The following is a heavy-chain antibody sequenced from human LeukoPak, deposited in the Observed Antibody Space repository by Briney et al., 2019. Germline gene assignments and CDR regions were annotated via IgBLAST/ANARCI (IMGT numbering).Heavy chain of an antibody. CDR3: ARSMSNGGFRLDY. CDR2: TYYRSKWSF. CDR1: GDSVSSKNPA. V-gene: IGHV6-1*01. Sequence: SQTLSLTCAIAGDSVSSKNPAWNWIRQSPSRGLEWLGRTYYRSKWSFDYAVSVEGRITIKPDTSKNQFSLQLNSVTPEDTAVYYCARSMSNGGFRLDYWGQGGLVTVSS. D-gene: IGHD4-11*01. J-gene: IGHJ4*02.